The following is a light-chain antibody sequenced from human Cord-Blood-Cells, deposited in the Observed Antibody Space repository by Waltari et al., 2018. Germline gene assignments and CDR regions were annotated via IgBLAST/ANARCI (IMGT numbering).Light chain of an antibody. CDR3: SSYAGSNNLV. Sequence: QSALTQPPSASGSPGQSVTLSCTGTSSHVGGYNYVSWYQQHPGKAPKHMIYEVSKRPSVVPDRFSGSKSGNTASLTVSGLQAEDEADYYCSSYAGSNNLVFGGGTKLTVL. J-gene: IGLJ3*02. CDR2: EVS. CDR1: SSHVGGYNY. V-gene: IGLV2-8*01.